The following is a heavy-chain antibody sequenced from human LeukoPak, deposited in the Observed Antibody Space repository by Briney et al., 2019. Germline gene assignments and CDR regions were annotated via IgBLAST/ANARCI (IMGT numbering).Heavy chain of an antibody. CDR2: IYSSGNT. D-gene: IGHD1-1*01. J-gene: IGHJ5*02. CDR3: ARERASHWNDGWFDP. CDR1: GGSISGYS. Sequence: PSETLSLTCTVSGGSISGYSWNWIRQPAAKGLEWIGLIYSSGNTNYNPSLKSRVAISLDTSKNQFSLKLSSMTAADTAVYYCARERASHWNDGWFDPWGQGTLVTVSS. V-gene: IGHV4-4*07.